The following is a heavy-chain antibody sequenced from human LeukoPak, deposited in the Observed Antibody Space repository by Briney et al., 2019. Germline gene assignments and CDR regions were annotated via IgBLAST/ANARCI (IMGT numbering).Heavy chain of an antibody. CDR1: GGSISSYY. V-gene: IGHV4-59*01. CDR2: IYYSGST. J-gene: IGHJ4*02. CDR3: AGNYDLWSDHFDC. Sequence: SETLSLTCTVSGGSISSYYWSWIRQPPGKGLEWIGYIYYSGSTNYNPSLKSRVTISVDTSKNQFSLKLSSVTAADTAVYYCAGNYDLWSDHFDCWGQGTLVTVSS. D-gene: IGHD3-3*01.